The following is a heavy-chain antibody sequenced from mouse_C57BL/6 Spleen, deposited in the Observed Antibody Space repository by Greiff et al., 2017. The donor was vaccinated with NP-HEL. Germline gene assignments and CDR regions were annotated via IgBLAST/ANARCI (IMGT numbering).Heavy chain of an antibody. CDR3: ARDYDYGFDY. Sequence: VQLKESGAELVRPGASVKLSCKASGYTFTDYYINWVKQRPGQGLEWIARIYPGSGNTYYNEKFKGKATLTAEKSSSTAYMQLSSLTSEDSAVYFCARDYDYGFDYWGQGTTLTVSS. V-gene: IGHV1-76*01. J-gene: IGHJ2*01. D-gene: IGHD2-4*01. CDR1: GYTFTDYY. CDR2: IYPGSGNT.